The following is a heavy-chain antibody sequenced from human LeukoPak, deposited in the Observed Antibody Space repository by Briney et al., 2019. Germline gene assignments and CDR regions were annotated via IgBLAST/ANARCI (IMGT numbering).Heavy chain of an antibody. CDR2: ISAYNGNT. CDR1: GYTFTSYG. Sequence: ASVKVSCKASGYTFTSYGISWVRQAPGQGLEWMGWISAYNGNTNYAQKLQGRVTMTTDTSTSTAYMELRSLRSDDTAVYYCAGGDCSGGSCYPMGFDYWGQGTLVTASS. J-gene: IGHJ4*02. CDR3: AGGDCSGGSCYPMGFDY. V-gene: IGHV1-18*01. D-gene: IGHD2-15*01.